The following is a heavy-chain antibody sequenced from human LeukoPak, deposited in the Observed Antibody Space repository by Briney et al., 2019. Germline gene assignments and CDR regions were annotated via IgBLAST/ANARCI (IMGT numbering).Heavy chain of an antibody. V-gene: IGHV4-59*01. CDR3: ARYRAFDI. D-gene: IGHD1-14*01. J-gene: IGHJ3*02. CDR1: GGSISSYY. Sequence: SETLSLTCTVSGGSISSYYWSWIRQPPGRVLEWIGYIYSSDTNYNPSLKSRVTISVDTSKNQFSLKLNSVTAADTAVYYCARYRAFDIWGQGIMVTVSS. CDR2: IYSSDT.